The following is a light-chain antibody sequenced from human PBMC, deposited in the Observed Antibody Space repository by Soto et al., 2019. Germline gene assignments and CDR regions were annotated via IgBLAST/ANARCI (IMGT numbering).Light chain of an antibody. Sequence: DIQMTQSPSTLSASVGDRVTITCRASQSISVWLAWYQQKAGKAPNLLIYKASRLESGVPSRFSGSGSETEFTLTISGLQPGDSATYYCQHYNAFPWPFGQGTKVEIK. CDR1: QSISVW. V-gene: IGKV1-5*03. J-gene: IGKJ1*01. CDR3: QHYNAFPWP. CDR2: KAS.